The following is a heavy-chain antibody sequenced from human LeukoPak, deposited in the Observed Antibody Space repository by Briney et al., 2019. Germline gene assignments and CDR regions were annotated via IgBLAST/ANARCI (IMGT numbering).Heavy chain of an antibody. CDR3: ARDWFQSAQWLVQLGTFDY. CDR2: INPSGGST. CDR1: GYTFTSCY. J-gene: IGHJ4*02. D-gene: IGHD6-19*01. Sequence: ASVKVSCKASGYTFTSCYMHWVRQAPGQGLEWMGIINPSGGSTSYAQKFQGRVTMTRDTSTSTVYMELSTLRSEDTAVYYCARDWFQSAQWLVQLGTFDYWGQGTLVTVSS. V-gene: IGHV1-46*01.